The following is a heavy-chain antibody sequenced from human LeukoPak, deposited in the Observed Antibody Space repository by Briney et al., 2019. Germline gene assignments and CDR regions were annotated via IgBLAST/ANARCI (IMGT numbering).Heavy chain of an antibody. CDR3: ARRGETMDPFDY. CDR2: IYPGDSDT. D-gene: IGHD3-10*01. CDR1: DYRLARYW. Sequence: GTPLHTSSTGSDYRLARYWLGGVRQMPGKGLEWMGIIYPGDSDTRYSPSFQGQVTIPADKSINTAYLQWSSLKASDTAIYYCARRGETMDPFDYWGQGTLVTASS. J-gene: IGHJ4*02. V-gene: IGHV5-51*01.